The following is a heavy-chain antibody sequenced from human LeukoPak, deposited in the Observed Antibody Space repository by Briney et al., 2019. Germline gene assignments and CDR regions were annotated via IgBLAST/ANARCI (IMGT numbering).Heavy chain of an antibody. CDR3: SGGGPDFDFDY. CDR1: GYTFISYD. D-gene: IGHD2-21*02. Sequence: ASVKVSCKASGYTFISYDINWVRQATGQGLEWMGWMNPNSGNTGYAQKFQGRVTMTRDTSISTAYMELSRLRSDDTAVYYCSGGGPDFDFDYWGQGTLVTVSS. J-gene: IGHJ4*02. V-gene: IGHV1-8*01. CDR2: MNPNSGNT.